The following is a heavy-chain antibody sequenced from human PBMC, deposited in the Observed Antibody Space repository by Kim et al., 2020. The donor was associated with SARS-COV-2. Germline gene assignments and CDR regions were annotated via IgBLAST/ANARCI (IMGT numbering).Heavy chain of an antibody. D-gene: IGHD5-12*01. CDR2: INHSGTT. CDR1: GGSFSGCY. V-gene: IGHV4-34*01. Sequence: SETLSLTCCVYGGSFSGCYWSWIRQPPGKGPEWIGEINHSGTTGYNPSLKSRVTISVDTSKNEISLRLSSVTAADTALYYCARDPDIVASDAFDIWGQGT. J-gene: IGHJ3*02. CDR3: ARDPDIVASDAFDI.